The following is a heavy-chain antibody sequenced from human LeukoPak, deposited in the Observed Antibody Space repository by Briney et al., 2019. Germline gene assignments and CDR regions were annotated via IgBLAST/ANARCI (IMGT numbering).Heavy chain of an antibody. D-gene: IGHD6-19*01. V-gene: IGHV4-34*01. CDR1: GGSYSGCY. CDR3: ARKQWLVRNFDY. Sequence: SETLSLTCAVYGGSYSGCYWSWIRQPPGKGLEWIGEINHSGSTNYNPSLKSRVTISVDTSKNQFSLKLSSVTAADTAVYYCARKQWLVRNFDYWGQGTLVTVSS. CDR2: INHSGST. J-gene: IGHJ4*02.